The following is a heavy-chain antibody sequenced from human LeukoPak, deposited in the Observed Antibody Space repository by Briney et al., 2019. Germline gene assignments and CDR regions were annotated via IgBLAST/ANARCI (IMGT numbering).Heavy chain of an antibody. CDR3: TRELIGYCSSTSCYDGAFDI. D-gene: IGHD2-2*01. CDR2: IYHSGST. V-gene: IGHV4-30-2*01. Sequence: PSETLSLTCAVSGGSISSGGYSWSWIRQPPGKGLEWIGYIYHSGSTYYNPSLKSRVTISVDRSKNQFSLKLSSVTAADTAVYYCTRELIGYCSSTSCYDGAFDIWGQGTMVTVSS. CDR1: GGSISSGGYS. J-gene: IGHJ3*02.